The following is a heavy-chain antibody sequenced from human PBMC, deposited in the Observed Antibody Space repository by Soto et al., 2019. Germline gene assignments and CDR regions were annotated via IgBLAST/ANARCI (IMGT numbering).Heavy chain of an antibody. Sequence: QVQLVESGGGVVQPGRSLRLSCAASGFPFSSYGMHWVRQAPGKGLEWVAHISYDGSNKHYTDSVKGRFTISRDNSKNLLYLQMSSLRAEDTAVYYCAGGQYYGDSCGQATRVSVSS. D-gene: IGHD3-16*01. J-gene: IGHJ4*02. CDR1: GFPFSSYG. V-gene: IGHV3-30*03. CDR3: AGGQYYGDS. CDR2: ISYDGSNK.